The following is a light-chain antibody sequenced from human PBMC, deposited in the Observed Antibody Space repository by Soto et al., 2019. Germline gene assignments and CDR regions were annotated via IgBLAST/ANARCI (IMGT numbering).Light chain of an antibody. CDR3: QQYDTSPRT. J-gene: IGKJ1*01. CDR2: GAS. CDR1: QSVSSNY. V-gene: IGKV3-20*01. Sequence: EIVLTQSPGTLSLSPGERATLSCRASQSVSSNYLAWYQQKRGQAPRLLIYGASSRATGIPTRFSGSGSGTDFALTISRLEPEDFEVDYCQQYDTSPRTFGQGTKVEI.